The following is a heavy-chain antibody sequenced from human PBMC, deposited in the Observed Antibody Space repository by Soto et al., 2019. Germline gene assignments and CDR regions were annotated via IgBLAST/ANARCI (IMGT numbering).Heavy chain of an antibody. D-gene: IGHD3-22*01. V-gene: IGHV3-15*01. CDR1: GFTFSTAS. Sequence: GRSPMLYSAASGFTFSTASISLVRQAPGKWLEWVGRIKSKTDGGTTDYAEPVKGRFAISRDDSNNMVYLQMNSLKIEDTAVYYCTTDSYSTIIIVRFDYWGHGTLVTVSS. J-gene: IGHJ4*01. CDR3: TTDSYSTIIIVRFDY. CDR2: IKSKTDGGTT.